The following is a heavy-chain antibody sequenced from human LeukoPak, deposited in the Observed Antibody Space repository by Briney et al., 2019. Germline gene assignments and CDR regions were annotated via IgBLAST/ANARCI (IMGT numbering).Heavy chain of an antibody. CDR1: GYTFTSYG. D-gene: IGHD3-22*01. J-gene: IGHJ4*02. V-gene: IGHV1-18*01. CDR2: ISTYNGNT. CDR3: AREYYYDSSGYYEDY. Sequence: ASVKVSCKASGYTFTSYGISWVRQAPGQGLEWMGWISTYNGNTNYAQKLQGRVTMTTDSSTSTAYMELRSLRSDDTAVYNCAREYYYDSSGYYEDYWGQGTLVTVSS.